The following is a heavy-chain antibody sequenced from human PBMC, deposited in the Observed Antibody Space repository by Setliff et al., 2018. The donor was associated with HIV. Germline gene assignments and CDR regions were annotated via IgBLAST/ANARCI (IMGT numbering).Heavy chain of an antibody. Sequence: HPGGSLRLSCVGSGFNIEEYAMAWVRQVPGKGLEWVSSISWNSVKIDYADFVKGRFTISRDNAKNSLYLQMNSLTAEDTAVYYCARDSGTTVGATGPGYWGQGTPVTVSS. CDR1: GFNIEEYA. J-gene: IGHJ1*01. V-gene: IGHV3-9*01. D-gene: IGHD1-26*01. CDR2: ISWNSVKI. CDR3: ARDSGTTVGATGPGY.